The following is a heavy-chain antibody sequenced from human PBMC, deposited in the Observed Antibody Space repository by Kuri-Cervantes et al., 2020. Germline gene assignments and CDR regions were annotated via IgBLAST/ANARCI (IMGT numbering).Heavy chain of an antibody. V-gene: IGHV3-53*01. CDR2: IYSESGGGST. CDR1: GLAVSSNY. D-gene: IGHD4-17*01. CDR3: ATLRGFTDYGDFYWYFDL. J-gene: IGHJ2*01. Sequence: GESLKISCAVSGLAVSSNYMSWVRQAPGKGLEWVSFIYSESGGGSTFYADSVKGRFTISRDSSKNTLSLQMNSLRVEDTAVYYCATLRGFTDYGDFYWYFDLWGRGTLVTVSS.